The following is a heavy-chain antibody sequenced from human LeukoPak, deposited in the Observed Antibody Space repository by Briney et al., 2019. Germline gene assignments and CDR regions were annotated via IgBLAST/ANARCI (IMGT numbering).Heavy chain of an antibody. V-gene: IGHV4-39*01. CDR2: IYYSGST. CDR1: GGSISSSSYY. Sequence: SETLSLTCTVSGGSISSSSYYWGWIRQPPGKGLEWIGSIYYSGSTYYDPSLKSRVTISVDTSKNQFSLKLSSVTAADTAVYYCARRRYCSGGSCYDYWGQGTLVTVSS. J-gene: IGHJ4*02. CDR3: ARRRYCSGGSCYDY. D-gene: IGHD2-15*01.